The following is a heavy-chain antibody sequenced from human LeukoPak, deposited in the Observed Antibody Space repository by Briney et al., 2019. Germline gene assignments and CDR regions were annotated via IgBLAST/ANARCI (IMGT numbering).Heavy chain of an antibody. CDR1: GGSISSYY. CDR3: ARALMSTRLTFDS. V-gene: IGHV4-59*01. J-gene: IGHJ4*02. D-gene: IGHD2/OR15-2a*01. CDR2: TSYSGST. Sequence: KPSETLSLTCTVSGGSISSYYWSWIRQPPGEGLEWIGYTSYSGSTNYNSSLKSRVTISLDTSKNQFSLRLISVTAADTAVYFCARALMSTRLTFDSWGQGTLVTVSS.